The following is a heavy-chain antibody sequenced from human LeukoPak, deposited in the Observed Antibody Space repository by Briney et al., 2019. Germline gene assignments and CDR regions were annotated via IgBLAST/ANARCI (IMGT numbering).Heavy chain of an antibody. CDR3: ARVRGYYYDSSGVYFDL. Sequence: PSETLSLTCAVYGGSFSGYYWSWIRQPPGKGLEWIGRIYTSGSTNYNPSLKSRVTMSVDTSKNQFSLKLSSVTAADTAVYYCARVRGYYYDSSGVYFDLWGRGTLVTVSS. CDR1: GGSFSGYY. J-gene: IGHJ2*01. D-gene: IGHD3-22*01. CDR2: IYTSGST. V-gene: IGHV4-59*10.